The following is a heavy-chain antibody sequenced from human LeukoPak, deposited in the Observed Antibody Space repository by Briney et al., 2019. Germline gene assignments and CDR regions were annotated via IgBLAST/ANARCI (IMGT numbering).Heavy chain of an antibody. CDR3: AREYYYESGGFDY. J-gene: IGHJ4*02. V-gene: IGHV3-21*01. Sequence: GGSLRLSCAASGFTFSSYSMNWVRQAPGKGLVWVSSISSSSSYIYYADSVKGRFTISRDNAKNSLYRQMNSLRAEDTAVYYCAREYYYESGGFDYWGQGTLVTVSS. CDR1: GFTFSSYS. D-gene: IGHD3-22*01. CDR2: ISSSSSYI.